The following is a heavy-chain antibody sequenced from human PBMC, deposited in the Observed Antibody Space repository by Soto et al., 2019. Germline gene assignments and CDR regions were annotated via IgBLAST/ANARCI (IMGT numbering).Heavy chain of an antibody. CDR1: GGAITRGGYY. D-gene: IGHD3-10*01. Sequence: PSETLSLTCTVSGGAITRGGYYWSWIRQHPVKGLEWIGYIYEGGSTYYNPSLKSRVTMSVDTSKNQFSLSLSSVAAADTAVYYCARGHRIRGIVRWFDPWGQGTLVTVSS. CDR2: IYEGGST. J-gene: IGHJ5*02. CDR3: ARGHRIRGIVRWFDP. V-gene: IGHV4-31*03.